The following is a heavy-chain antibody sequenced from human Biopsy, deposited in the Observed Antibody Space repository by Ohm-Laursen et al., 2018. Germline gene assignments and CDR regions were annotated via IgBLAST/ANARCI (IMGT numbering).Heavy chain of an antibody. CDR3: ALAAAQTVTHFDY. J-gene: IGHJ4*02. CDR1: GFPFSDYY. V-gene: IGHV3-23*01. Sequence: SLRISCAASGFPFSDYYMRWIRQAPGKGLDWVSAITSSGDTTYYSDSVKGRFTISRDSSKNTLHLQMNSLRAEDTAVYYCALAAAQTVTHFDYWGQGTLVTVSS. CDR2: ITSSGDTT. D-gene: IGHD4-17*01.